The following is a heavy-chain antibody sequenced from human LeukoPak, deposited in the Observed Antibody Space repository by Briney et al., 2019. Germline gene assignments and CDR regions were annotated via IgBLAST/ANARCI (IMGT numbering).Heavy chain of an antibody. Sequence: AGGPVTLFYCPSGFPFRYYYMIGLGPAPGRGLEWVSYISSSGSTIYYADSVKGRFTISRDNAKNSLYLQMNSLRAEDTAVYYCARGRMDVWGRGTTVTVSS. CDR3: ARGRMDV. J-gene: IGHJ6*02. V-gene: IGHV3-11*01. CDR2: ISSSGSTI. CDR1: GFPFRYYY.